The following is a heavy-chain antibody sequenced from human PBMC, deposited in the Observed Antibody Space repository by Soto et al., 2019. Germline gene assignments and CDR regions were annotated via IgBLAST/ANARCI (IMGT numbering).Heavy chain of an antibody. V-gene: IGHV3-49*03. J-gene: IGHJ4*02. Sequence: EVQLVESGGGLVQPGRSLRLSCTASGFTFGDYAMSWFRQAPGKGLEWVGFIRSKAYGGTTEYVASVKGRFTISRDDSKSIAYLQMNSLKTEDTAVYYCTRDRAGDYAPFDYWGQGTLVTVSS. CDR1: GFTFGDYA. D-gene: IGHD4-17*01. CDR2: IRSKAYGGTT. CDR3: TRDRAGDYAPFDY.